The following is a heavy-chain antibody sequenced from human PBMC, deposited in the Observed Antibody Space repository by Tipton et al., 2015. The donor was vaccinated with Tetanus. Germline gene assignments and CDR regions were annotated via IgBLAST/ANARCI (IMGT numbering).Heavy chain of an antibody. V-gene: IGHV3-30*04. J-gene: IGHJ6*02. CDR3: ARDLGSGSGYYYGMDV. D-gene: IGHD3-10*01. Sequence: SLRLSCAASGFTFSSYAMHWVRQAPGKGLEWVAVISYDGSNKYYADSVKGRFTISRDNSKNTLYLQMNSLRAEDTAVYYCARDLGSGSGYYYGMDVWGQGTTVTVSS. CDR1: GFTFSSYA. CDR2: ISYDGSNK.